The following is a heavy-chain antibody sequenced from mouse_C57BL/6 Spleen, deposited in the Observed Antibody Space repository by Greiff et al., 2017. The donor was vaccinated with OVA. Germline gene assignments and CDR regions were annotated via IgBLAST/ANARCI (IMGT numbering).Heavy chain of an antibody. CDR2: IWSDGST. Sequence: VQLKESGPGLVAPSQSLSITCTVSGFSLTSYGVHWVRQPPGKGLEWLVVIWSDGSTTYNSALKSRLSISKDNSKSQVFLKMNSLQTDDTAMYYCARHVHYYGSSYVGYFDVWGTGTTVTVSS. CDR3: ARHVHYYGSSYVGYFDV. V-gene: IGHV2-6-1*01. J-gene: IGHJ1*03. D-gene: IGHD1-1*01. CDR1: GFSLTSYG.